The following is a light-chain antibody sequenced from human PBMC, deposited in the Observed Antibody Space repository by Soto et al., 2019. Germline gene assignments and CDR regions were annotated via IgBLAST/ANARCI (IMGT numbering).Light chain of an antibody. CDR3: SSYTSSSAYVI. CDR2: EVS. V-gene: IGLV2-14*01. J-gene: IGLJ2*01. Sequence: QSVLTQPASVSGSPGQSITISCTGTSSDIGTYDYVSWYQQHPAKAPKLIIYEVSNRPSGISNRFSGSKSGNTASLTISGLQAEDEADYYCSSYTSSSAYVIFGGGTKLTVL. CDR1: SSDIGTYDY.